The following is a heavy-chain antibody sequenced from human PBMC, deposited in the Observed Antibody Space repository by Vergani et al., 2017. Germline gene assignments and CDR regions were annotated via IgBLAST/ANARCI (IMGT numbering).Heavy chain of an antibody. D-gene: IGHD6-6*01. V-gene: IGHV3-23*01. CDR3: AKDQFFTMLWQLLPHFDY. J-gene: IGHJ4*02. CDR2: ISGSGGST. Sequence: EVQLLESGGGLVQPGGSLRLSCAASGFTFSSYAMSWVRQAPGKGLEWVSAISGSGGSTYYADSVKGRFTISRDNSKNTLYLQMNSLRAEDTAVYYCAKDQFFTMLWQLLPHFDYWGQGTLVTVSS. CDR1: GFTFSSYA.